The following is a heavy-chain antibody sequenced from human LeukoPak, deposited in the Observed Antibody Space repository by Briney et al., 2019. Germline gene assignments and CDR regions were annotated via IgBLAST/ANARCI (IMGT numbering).Heavy chain of an antibody. Sequence: GGSLRLSCAACGFTFSNYAMSWARQAPGKGLEWVSAISGSGGSTYYADSVKGRFTISRDNSKNTLYLQMNSLRAEDTAVYYCAKDAHCSSTSCYIGGLDYWGQGTLVTVSS. V-gene: IGHV3-23*01. J-gene: IGHJ4*02. D-gene: IGHD2-2*02. CDR2: ISGSGGST. CDR1: GFTFSNYA. CDR3: AKDAHCSSTSCYIGGLDY.